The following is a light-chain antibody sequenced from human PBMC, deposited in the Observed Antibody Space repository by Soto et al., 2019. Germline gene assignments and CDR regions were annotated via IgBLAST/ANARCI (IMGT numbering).Light chain of an antibody. V-gene: IGLV6-57*04. CDR2: EDN. J-gene: IGLJ1*01. Sequence: NFMLTQPHSVSESPGKTVTISCTRSSGSVASNYVHWYQQRPGSAPSIVIYEDNLRPSGVPDRFSGSIDTSSNSASLIISGLKTEDEADYYCQSYDTDNHRVFGTGTQLTVL. CDR1: SGSVASNY. CDR3: QSYDTDNHRV.